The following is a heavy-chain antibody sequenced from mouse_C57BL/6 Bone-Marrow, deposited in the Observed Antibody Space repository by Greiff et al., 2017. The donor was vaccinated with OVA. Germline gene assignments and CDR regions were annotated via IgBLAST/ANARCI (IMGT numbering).Heavy chain of an antibody. Sequence: VQLQQSGPELVKPGASVKISCKASGYTFTDYYINWVKQRPGQGLEWIGWIFPGSGSTYYNEKFKGKATLTVDKSSSTAYMFLSSLPSEDSAVYFCARYYGNFAWFAYWGQGTLVTVSA. CDR2: IFPGSGST. CDR1: GYTFTDYY. J-gene: IGHJ3*01. D-gene: IGHD2-1*01. V-gene: IGHV1-75*01. CDR3: ARYYGNFAWFAY.